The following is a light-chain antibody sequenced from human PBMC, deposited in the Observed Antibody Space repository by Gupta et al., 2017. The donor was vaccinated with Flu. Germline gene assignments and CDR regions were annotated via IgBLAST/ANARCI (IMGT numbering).Light chain of an antibody. CDR3: HQDVDSPE. CDR2: GAS. CDR1: QTVSSSY. V-gene: IGKV3-20*01. J-gene: IGKJ1*01. Sequence: EIVLTQSPGTLSLSPGEGATLSCRASQTVSSSYLAWYQQKPGQAPRLLIYGASNRATGIPDRFGGSGSGTDFTLTISRLVPEDFAVYYWHQDVDSPEFGQGTKVEIK.